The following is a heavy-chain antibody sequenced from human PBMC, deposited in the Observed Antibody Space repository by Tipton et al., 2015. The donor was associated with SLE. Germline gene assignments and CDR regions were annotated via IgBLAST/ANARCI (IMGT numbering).Heavy chain of an antibody. D-gene: IGHD5-24*01. CDR1: GGSISGGGYS. CDR2: IYHSGST. V-gene: IGHV4-30-2*01. J-gene: IGHJ3*02. Sequence: TLSLTCAVSGGSISGGGYSWSWIRQPPGKGLEWIGYIYHSGSTYYNPSLKSRVTISVDRSKNQFSLKLSSVTAADTAVYYCARGEEMATIVAFDIWGQGTMVTVSS. CDR3: ARGEEMATIVAFDI.